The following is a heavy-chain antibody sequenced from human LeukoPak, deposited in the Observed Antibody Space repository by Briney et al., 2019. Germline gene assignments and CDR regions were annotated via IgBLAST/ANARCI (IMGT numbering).Heavy chain of an antibody. Sequence: GGSQRLSCADSGFTFSSYGMHWVRQAPGKGLEWVAVISYDGCNKYYADSVKGRFTISRDNSKNTLYLQMNSLRAEDTAVYYCAGETPTYYDFWSGYSQVDDYWGQGTLVTVSS. CDR1: GFTFSSYG. CDR2: ISYDGCNK. J-gene: IGHJ4*02. CDR3: AGETPTYYDFWSGYSQVDDY. V-gene: IGHV3-30*03. D-gene: IGHD3-3*01.